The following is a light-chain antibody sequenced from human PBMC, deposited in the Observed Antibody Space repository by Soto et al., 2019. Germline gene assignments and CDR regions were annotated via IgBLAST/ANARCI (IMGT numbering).Light chain of an antibody. J-gene: IGKJ1*01. V-gene: IGKV1-5*01. CDR3: QQYNTYSRT. CDR1: HSISSW. CDR2: DAS. Sequence: DIQMTQSPSTLSASVGDRVTITCRASHSISSWLAWYQQKPGKAAKLLIYDASSLESGVPSRFSGSRSGTEFTLTISTLPPDDFGPYYCQQYNTYSRTFGQGTTV.